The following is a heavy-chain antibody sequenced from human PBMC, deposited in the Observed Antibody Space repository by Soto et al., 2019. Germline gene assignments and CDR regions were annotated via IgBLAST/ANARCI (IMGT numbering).Heavy chain of an antibody. Sequence: EVQLVESGGGLVQPGRSLRLSCAASGFTFDDYAMHWVRQAPGKGLEWVSGISWNSDRIPYADSVKGRFTISRDNAKNSLYLQMNSLRPEDTALYYCAKDMTRPIAGRFDYWGQGTLVTVSS. CDR1: GFTFDDYA. V-gene: IGHV3-9*01. D-gene: IGHD2-15*01. CDR2: ISWNSDRI. J-gene: IGHJ4*02. CDR3: AKDMTRPIAGRFDY.